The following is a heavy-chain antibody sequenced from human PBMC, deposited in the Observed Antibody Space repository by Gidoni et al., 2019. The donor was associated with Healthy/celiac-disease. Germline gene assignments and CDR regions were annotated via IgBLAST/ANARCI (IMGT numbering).Heavy chain of an antibody. CDR1: GFTFSSYA. V-gene: IGHV3-23*01. CDR3: AKEIINYDILTGYWLDYYYYGMDV. J-gene: IGHJ6*02. D-gene: IGHD3-9*01. CDR2: ISGSGGST. Sequence: EVQLLESGGGWVQTGGSLRLSCAASGFTFSSYAMSWVRQAPGKGLECVSAISGSGGSTYYADSVKGRFTISRDNSKNTLYLQMNSLRAEDTAVYYCAKEIINYDILTGYWLDYYYYGMDVWGQGTTVTVSS.